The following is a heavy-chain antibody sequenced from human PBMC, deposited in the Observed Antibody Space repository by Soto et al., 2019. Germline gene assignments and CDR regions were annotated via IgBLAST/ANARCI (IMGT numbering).Heavy chain of an antibody. V-gene: IGHV4-34*01. D-gene: IGHD2-15*01. CDR1: GGSFSGYY. J-gene: IGHJ6*03. CDR3: ARGYCSGGSCYSPNSLKTTTYYYYYMDV. CDR2: INHSGST. Sequence: TLSLTCAVYGGSFSGYYWSWIRQPLGKGLEWIGEINHSGSTNYNPSLKSRVTISVDTSKNQFSLKLSSVTAADTAVYYCARGYCSGGSCYSPNSLKTTTYYYYYMDVWGKGTTVTVSS.